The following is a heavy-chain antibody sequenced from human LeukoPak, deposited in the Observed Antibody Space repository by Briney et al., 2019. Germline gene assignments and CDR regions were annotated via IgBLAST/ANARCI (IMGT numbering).Heavy chain of an antibody. CDR1: GYTFTGYY. Sequence: ASVKVSCKASGYTFTGYYMHWVRQAPAQGLEWMGWINPNSGGTNYAQKFQGRVTMTRDTSISTAYMELSRQRSDDTAVYYCARGSWNDEFYFDYWGQGTLVTVSS. D-gene: IGHD1-1*01. J-gene: IGHJ4*02. CDR3: ARGSWNDEFYFDY. CDR2: INPNSGGT. V-gene: IGHV1-2*02.